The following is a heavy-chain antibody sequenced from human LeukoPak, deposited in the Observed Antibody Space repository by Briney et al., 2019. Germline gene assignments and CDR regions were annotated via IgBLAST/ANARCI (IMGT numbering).Heavy chain of an antibody. CDR1: GFTFSSYA. CDR3: ARSGGRGWYPADY. CDR2: ISYDGSNK. Sequence: AGRSLRLSCAASGFTFSSYAMHWVRQAPGKGLEWVAVISYDGSNKYYADSVKGRFTISRDNSKDTLYLQMNSLRADDTGIYYCARSGGRGWYPADYWGQGTLVTVSS. J-gene: IGHJ4*02. D-gene: IGHD6-19*01. V-gene: IGHV3-30-3*01.